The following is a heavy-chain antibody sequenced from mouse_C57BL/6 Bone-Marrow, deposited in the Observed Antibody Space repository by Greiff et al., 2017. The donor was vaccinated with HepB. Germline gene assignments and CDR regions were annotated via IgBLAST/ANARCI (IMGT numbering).Heavy chain of an antibody. J-gene: IGHJ2*01. Sequence: SGGDLVKPGGSLKLSCAASGFTFSSYGLSWVRQTPDKRLEWVATISSGGSYTYYPDSVKGRFTISRDNAKNTLYLQMSSLKSEDTAMYYCARHNYGSSYVYFDYWGQGTTLTVSS. CDR2: ISSGGSYT. CDR1: GFTFSSYG. D-gene: IGHD1-1*01. CDR3: ARHNYGSSYVYFDY. V-gene: IGHV5-6*01.